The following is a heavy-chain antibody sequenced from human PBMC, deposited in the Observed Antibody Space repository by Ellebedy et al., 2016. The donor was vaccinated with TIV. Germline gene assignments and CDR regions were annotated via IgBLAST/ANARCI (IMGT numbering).Heavy chain of an antibody. CDR3: ATAVTPKWRDESGSYYLHYNGLDV. Sequence: AASVKVSCKVSGYTLTELSVHWVRQAPGKGLEWMGGFDPEDGETIYAQKFQGRITMTEDTSTDTAYMELSSLRSDDTAVYYCATAVTPKWRDESGSYYLHYNGLDVWGQGTTVTVSS. D-gene: IGHD1-26*01. CDR2: FDPEDGET. V-gene: IGHV1-24*01. J-gene: IGHJ6*02. CDR1: GYTLTELS.